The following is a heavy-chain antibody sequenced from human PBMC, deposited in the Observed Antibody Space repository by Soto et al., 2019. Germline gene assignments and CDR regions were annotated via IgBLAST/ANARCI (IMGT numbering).Heavy chain of an antibody. CDR1: GFTFDDNA. V-gene: IGHV3-9*01. CDR3: ATAQNRGGRTTFIY. D-gene: IGHD3-16*01. CDR2: INWKSDI. J-gene: IGHJ4*02. Sequence: PGGSLRLSCAVSGFTFDDNAMHWVRQAPEKGLEWVSGINWKSDIAYADSVKGGFTISRDNAENSLYLQMNSLIAEDTASYYYATAQNRGGRTTFIYWGQGTQVTVSS.